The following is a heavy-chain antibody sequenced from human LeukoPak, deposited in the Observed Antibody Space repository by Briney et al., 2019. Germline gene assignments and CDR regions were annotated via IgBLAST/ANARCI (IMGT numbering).Heavy chain of an antibody. J-gene: IGHJ1*01. CDR1: GGSFSGYY. Sequence: SETLSLTCAVYGGSFSGYYWSWIRQPPGKGLEWIGEINHSGSTNYNPSLKSRVTISVDTSKNQFSLKLSSVTAADTAVYYCARVMGSGWRAVGYFQHWGQGTLVTVSS. D-gene: IGHD6-19*01. CDR3: ARVMGSGWRAVGYFQH. V-gene: IGHV4-34*01. CDR2: INHSGST.